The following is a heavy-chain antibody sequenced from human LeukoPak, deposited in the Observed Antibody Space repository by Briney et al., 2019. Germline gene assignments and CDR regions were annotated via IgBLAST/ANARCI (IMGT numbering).Heavy chain of an antibody. CDR2: INQDGSVK. J-gene: IGHJ4*02. CDR3: ARDPGFSSFDY. D-gene: IGHD3-3*02. CDR1: TFPFSTYW. Sequence: QPGGSLRLSCAASTFPFSTYWMTWVRQAPGKGPEFVANINQDGSVKNYVDSVKGRFTISRDNAKNSLYLQMNSLRADDTAVYYCARDPGFSSFDYWGQGTLVTVSS. V-gene: IGHV3-7*01.